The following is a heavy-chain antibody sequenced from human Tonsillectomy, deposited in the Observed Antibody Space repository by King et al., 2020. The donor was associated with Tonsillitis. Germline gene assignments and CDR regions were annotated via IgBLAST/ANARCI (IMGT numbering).Heavy chain of an antibody. CDR1: GLSVTTGGVG. CDR3: ARTGEPYFDS. CDR2: IYWDDTE. V-gene: IGHV2-5*02. D-gene: IGHD7-27*01. J-gene: IGHJ4*02. Sequence: ITLKESGPTLVKPTQTLTLTCTVSGLSVTTGGVGVGWIRQPPGKALEWLALIYWDDTEYYRPSLKNRLNITKDNSKNQVVLTMTNMDPVDTATYYWARTGEPYFDSGGQGPLVIVSS.